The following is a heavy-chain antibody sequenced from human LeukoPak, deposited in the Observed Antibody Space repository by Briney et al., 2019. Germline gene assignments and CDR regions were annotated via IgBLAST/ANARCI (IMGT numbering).Heavy chain of an antibody. J-gene: IGHJ4*02. CDR1: GFTFGDYA. CDR2: IRSKAYGGTT. D-gene: IGHD3-10*01. CDR3: TRDRIRRSYYYGSGGDY. V-gene: IGHV3-49*04. Sequence: PGGSLRLSCAASGFTFGDYAMSWVRQAPGKGLEWVGFIRSKAYGGTTEYAASVKGRFTISRDDSKSIAYLQMNSLKTEDTAVYYCTRDRIRRSYYYGSGGDYWGQGTLVTVSS.